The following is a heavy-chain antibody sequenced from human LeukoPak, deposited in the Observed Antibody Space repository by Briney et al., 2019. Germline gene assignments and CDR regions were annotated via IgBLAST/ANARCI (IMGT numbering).Heavy chain of an antibody. CDR3: AKHGTDGSDWHFFDY. CDR2: IYFSGTN. V-gene: IGHV4-39*01. D-gene: IGHD6-19*01. CDR1: VGSLLKANSF. Sequence: PSETLSLTCTVPVGSLLKANSFSGWARLPPGDWLGSLRSIYFSGTNSSNTSLKTRFTMPVNTSKNHFSFKLSSLHASARPLYYGAKHGTDGSDWHFFDYWGQGTLVTVSS. J-gene: IGHJ4*02.